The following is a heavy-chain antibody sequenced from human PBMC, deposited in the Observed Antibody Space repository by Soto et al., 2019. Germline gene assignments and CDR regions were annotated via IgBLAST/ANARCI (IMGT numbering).Heavy chain of an antibody. D-gene: IGHD5-12*01. CDR3: ARPSGHAYGGT. CDR2: IKPGGGGP. Sequence: QVHLVQSGAEVQKPGASVKVSCKPTGYPFTDSSIHWVRQAPGQGLQWLGIIKPGGGGPVYAQELQGRVIMTGDTSSSTVYMELSRLRSEDTATYYCARPSGHAYGGTWGQGTLVTVSS. V-gene: IGHV1-46*01. CDR1: GYPFTDSS. J-gene: IGHJ4*02.